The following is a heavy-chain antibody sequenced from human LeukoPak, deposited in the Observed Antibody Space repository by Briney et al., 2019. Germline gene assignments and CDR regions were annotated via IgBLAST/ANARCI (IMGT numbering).Heavy chain of an antibody. J-gene: IGHJ5*02. Sequence: PSQTLSLTCAISGESVSSNSAAWNWIRQSPSRGLEWLGRTYYRSKWYNDYAQSVKSRITINPDTSMNQFSLQLNSVTPEDTAVYYCARGVSPRLWFDPWGQGTLVTVSS. V-gene: IGHV6-1*01. CDR1: GESVSSNSAA. CDR2: TYYRSKWYN. CDR3: ARGVSPRLWFDP.